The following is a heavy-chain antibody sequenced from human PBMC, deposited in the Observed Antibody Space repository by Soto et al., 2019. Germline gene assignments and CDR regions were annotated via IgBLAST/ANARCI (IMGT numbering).Heavy chain of an antibody. Sequence: EVQLVESGGGLVQPGGSLKLSCAASGFTFSGSAMHWVRQASGKGLEWVGRIRSKPNNYATAYAASVKGRFTISRDDSKNTAYLQMNSLKTEDTAVYYCTWYGDRNYYGMDVWGQGTTVTVSS. J-gene: IGHJ6*02. CDR1: GFTFSGSA. CDR3: TWYGDRNYYGMDV. CDR2: IRSKPNNYAT. V-gene: IGHV3-73*02. D-gene: IGHD4-17*01.